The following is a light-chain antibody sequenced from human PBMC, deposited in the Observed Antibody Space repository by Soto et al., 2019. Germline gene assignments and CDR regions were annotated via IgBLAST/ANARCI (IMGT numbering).Light chain of an antibody. Sequence: EMGLTQSPGTLSLSPGERATLSARASQSVSSTYLAWYQQKPGQAPRLLIYGASSRATGIPDRFSGGASGTDFTLTISRVEPEDFAVYYGQQCGSSQWTVGQGTKVEIK. CDR3: QQCGSSQWT. CDR2: GAS. CDR1: QSVSSTY. J-gene: IGKJ1*01. V-gene: IGKV3-20*01.